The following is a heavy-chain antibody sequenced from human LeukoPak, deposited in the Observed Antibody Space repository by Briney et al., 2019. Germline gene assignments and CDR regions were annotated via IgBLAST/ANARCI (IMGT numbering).Heavy chain of an antibody. J-gene: IGHJ6*03. Sequence: GGSLSLSCAASGFTFSSYAMSWVRQAPGKGLEWVSTLSGTGGNTFYADSVKGRFTISRDNSKSTLYLQMSSLRAEDTAVYYCARDGTTTHYYMDVWGKGTTVTVSS. CDR2: LSGTGGNT. CDR3: ARDGTTTHYYMDV. V-gene: IGHV3-23*01. CDR1: GFTFSSYA. D-gene: IGHD1-26*01.